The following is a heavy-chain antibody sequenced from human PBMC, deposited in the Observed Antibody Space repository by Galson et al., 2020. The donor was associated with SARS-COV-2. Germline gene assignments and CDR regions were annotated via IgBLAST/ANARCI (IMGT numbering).Heavy chain of an antibody. V-gene: IGHV4-4*07. CDR2: IYTSGST. CDR1: GGSISSYY. CDR3: ARDQGYSYGYVYYFDY. J-gene: IGHJ4*02. Sequence: SETLSLTCTVSGGSISSYYWSWIRQPAGKGLEWIGRIYTSGSTNYNPSLKSRVTMSVDTSKNQFSLKLSSVTAADTAVYYCARDQGYSYGYVYYFDYWGQGTLVTVSS. D-gene: IGHD5-18*01.